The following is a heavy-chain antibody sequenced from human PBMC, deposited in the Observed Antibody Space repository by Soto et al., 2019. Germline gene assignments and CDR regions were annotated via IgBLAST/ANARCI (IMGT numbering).Heavy chain of an antibody. J-gene: IGHJ3*02. V-gene: IGHV1-3*01. CDR3: ARVPPPLYYDYIRGSYRNLDAFDI. CDR1: GYTFTSYA. D-gene: IGHD3-16*02. CDR2: INAGNGNT. Sequence: QVQLVQSGAEVKKPGASVKVSCKASGYTFTSYAMHWVRQAPGQRLEWMGWINAGNGNTKYSQKFQGRVTITRDTSASTASMELSSLSSEDTAVYYCARVPPPLYYDYIRGSYRNLDAFDIWGQGTMVTVSS.